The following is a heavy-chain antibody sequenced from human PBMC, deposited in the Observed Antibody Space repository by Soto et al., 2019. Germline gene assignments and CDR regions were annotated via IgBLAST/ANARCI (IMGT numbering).Heavy chain of an antibody. CDR3: AIAVASRTYYYYGMDV. V-gene: IGHV1-2*04. CDR2: INPNSGGT. CDR1: GYTFTGYY. J-gene: IGHJ6*01. Sequence: ASVKVSCKASGYTFTGYYMHWVRQAPGQGLEWMGWINPNSGGTNYAQKFQGWVTMTRDTSISTAYMELSRLRSDDTAVYYCAIAVASRTYYYYGMDVWGQGTTVTVST.